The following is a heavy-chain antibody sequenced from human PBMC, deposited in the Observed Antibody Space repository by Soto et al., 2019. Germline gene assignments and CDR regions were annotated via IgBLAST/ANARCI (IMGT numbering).Heavy chain of an antibody. Sequence: QVQLQESGPGLVKPSQTLSLTCTVSGGFISSGGYYWSLIGQHPGKGLEWIGYIYYSGSTYYNPSLQSRVTISVDTSKNQFSLKLSSVTAADTAVYYCAREEGYGSGSYYRGYWGQGTLVTVSS. V-gene: IGHV4-31*03. CDR3: AREEGYGSGSYYRGY. CDR1: GGFISSGGYY. J-gene: IGHJ4*02. D-gene: IGHD3-10*01. CDR2: IYYSGST.